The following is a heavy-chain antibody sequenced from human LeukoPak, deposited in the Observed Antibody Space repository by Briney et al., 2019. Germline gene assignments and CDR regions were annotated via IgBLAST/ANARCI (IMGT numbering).Heavy chain of an antibody. V-gene: IGHV4-39*07. Sequence: SETLSLTCTVSGGSIRSSYYYWGWIRQPPGKGLEWIGSIYDSGSTYYNPSLKSRVTISVDTSKNQFSLKLSSVTAVDTAVYYCARRGSGSYDNWFDPWGQGTLVTVSS. CDR3: ARRGSGSYDNWFDP. J-gene: IGHJ5*02. D-gene: IGHD1-26*01. CDR2: IYDSGST. CDR1: GGSIRSSYYY.